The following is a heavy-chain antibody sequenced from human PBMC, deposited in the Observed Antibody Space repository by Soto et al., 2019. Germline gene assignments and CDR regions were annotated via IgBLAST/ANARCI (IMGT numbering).Heavy chain of an antibody. CDR1: GGSFSGYY. V-gene: IGHV4-34*01. CDR2: INHSVST. CDR3: ARDSPVFLEWLGPKLYYYYGMDV. D-gene: IGHD3-3*01. Sequence: PXATLSLTFAVYGGSFSGYYWSWIRQPPGKGLEWIGEINHSVSTNYNPSLNSRVTISVDTSKNQFSLKLSSVTAADTAVYYCARDSPVFLEWLGPKLYYYYGMDVWGQGTTVTVSS. J-gene: IGHJ6*02.